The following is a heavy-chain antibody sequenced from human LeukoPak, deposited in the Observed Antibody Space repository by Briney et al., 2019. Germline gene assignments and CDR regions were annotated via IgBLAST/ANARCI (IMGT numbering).Heavy chain of an antibody. CDR1: AFTFSSYW. J-gene: IGHJ4*02. CDR2: IKQDGSEK. CDR3: ARDKWELVL. Sequence: GGSLRLSCAASAFTFSSYWMSWVRQAPGKGLEWVANIKQDGSEKYYVDSVKGRFTISRDNAKNSLYLQMNSLRAEDTAVYYCARDKWELVLWGQGTLVTASS. V-gene: IGHV3-7*01. D-gene: IGHD1-26*01.